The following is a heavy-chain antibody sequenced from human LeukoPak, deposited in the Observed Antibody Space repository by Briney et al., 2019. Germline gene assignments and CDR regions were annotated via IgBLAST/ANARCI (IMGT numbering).Heavy chain of an antibody. D-gene: IGHD3-10*01. V-gene: IGHV4-59*01. CDR1: GGSISNKY. J-gene: IGHJ5*02. CDR2: IYYSGST. Sequence: SETLSLTCTVSGGSISNKYWSWIRQPPGKGLEWIGYIYYSGSTNYNPSLKSRVTILVDTSKNQFSLKLSSVTAADTAVYYCARGGYYGSGNDFRFDPWGQGTLVTVSS. CDR3: ARGGYYGSGNDFRFDP.